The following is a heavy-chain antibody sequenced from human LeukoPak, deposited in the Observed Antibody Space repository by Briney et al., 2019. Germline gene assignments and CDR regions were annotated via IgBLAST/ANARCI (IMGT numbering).Heavy chain of an antibody. CDR2: INHSGST. Sequence: SETLSLTCAVYGGSFSGYYWSWIRQPPGKGLEWIGEINHSGSTNYNPSLKSRVTISVDTSKNQFSLKLSSVTAADTAVYYCARVGIDYSKENYGMDVWGQGTTVTVSS. V-gene: IGHV4-34*01. J-gene: IGHJ6*02. CDR3: ARVGIDYSKENYGMDV. CDR1: GGSFSGYY. D-gene: IGHD4-11*01.